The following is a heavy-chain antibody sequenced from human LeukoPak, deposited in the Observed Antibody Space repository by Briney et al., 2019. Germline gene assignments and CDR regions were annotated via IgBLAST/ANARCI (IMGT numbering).Heavy chain of an antibody. CDR1: GFTFSSYS. CDR3: ARDVGPLDY. V-gene: IGHV3-21*06. Sequence: GGSLRLSCAASGFTFSSYSMNWVRQAPGKGLEWVSSISTSSSYIKYADPVKGRFTISRDNALNSVYLQMNSLRAEDTAVYYCARDVGPLDYWGQGTLVTVSS. J-gene: IGHJ4*02. CDR2: ISTSSSYI.